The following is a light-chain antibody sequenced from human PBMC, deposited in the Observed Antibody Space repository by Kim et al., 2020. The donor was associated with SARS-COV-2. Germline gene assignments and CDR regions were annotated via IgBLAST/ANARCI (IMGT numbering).Light chain of an antibody. CDR1: QSVSSN. V-gene: IGKV3-15*01. J-gene: IGKJ2*01. Sequence: GSQGERATLSCRASQSVSSNLAWYQQKPGQAPRLLIYGASTRAPGVPARFSGSGSGTEFTLTISSLQSEDFAVYFCQQYNKWPPYTFGQGTKLEI. CDR2: GAS. CDR3: QQYNKWPPYT.